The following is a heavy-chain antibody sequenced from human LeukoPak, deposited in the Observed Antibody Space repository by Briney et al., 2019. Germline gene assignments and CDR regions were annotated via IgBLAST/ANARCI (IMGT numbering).Heavy chain of an antibody. D-gene: IGHD6-19*01. V-gene: IGHV1-46*01. J-gene: IGHJ4*02. CDR1: GYTFTSYY. CDR3: ASSSGWYTFGPHFDY. Sequence: ASVKLSCKASGYTFTSYYMHWGRQAPGQGLEWMGIINRSGGSTSYAQKFQGRVTMTRDISTSTVYMELSSLRSEDTAVYYCASSSGWYTFGPHFDYWGQGTLVTVSS. CDR2: INRSGGST.